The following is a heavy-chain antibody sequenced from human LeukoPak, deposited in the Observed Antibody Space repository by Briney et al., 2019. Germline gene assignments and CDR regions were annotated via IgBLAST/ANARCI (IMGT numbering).Heavy chain of an antibody. CDR1: GGSISSDY. CDR2: IDHSGST. V-gene: IGHV4-59*08. Sequence: PSEILSLTCTVSGGSISSDYWSWIRQPPGKGLEWIADIDHSGSTHYNPSLKSRVTISLDTSKHQSSLRLTSVTAADTAVYYCARYIVATIAEGGWFDPWGQGTLVTVSS. D-gene: IGHD5-12*01. J-gene: IGHJ5*02. CDR3: ARYIVATIAEGGWFDP.